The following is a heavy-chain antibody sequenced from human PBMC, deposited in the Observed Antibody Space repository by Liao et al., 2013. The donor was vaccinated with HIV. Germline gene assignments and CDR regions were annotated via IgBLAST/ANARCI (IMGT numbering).Heavy chain of an antibody. CDR2: VKHSGST. CDR3: ARTRAQIIRGSSSPFDY. J-gene: IGHJ4*02. CDR1: GGSFSSHY. Sequence: QVQLQQWGAGLLKPSETLSLTCAVYGGSFSSHYWSWIRQSPREGAWSGLGKVKHSGSTTHNPSLKSRVTMSVDTSKKQFSLKLSSVTAADTAIYYCARTRAQIIRGSSSPFDYWGQGTLVTVSS. V-gene: IGHV4-34*02. D-gene: IGHD3-10*01.